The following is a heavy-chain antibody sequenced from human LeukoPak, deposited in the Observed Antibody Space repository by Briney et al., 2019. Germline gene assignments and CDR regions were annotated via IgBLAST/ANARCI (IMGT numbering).Heavy chain of an antibody. CDR2: ISYSGTT. CDR1: GGSISSSNYF. Sequence: TSETLSLTCTVSGGSISSSNYFWGWVCQPPEKGLEWIGTISYSGTTHDNPSLKSRVIISVDTSKKQFSLRLSSVTAADTAVYYCARVDRDFWSGYSSHWYFDLWGRGTLVTVSS. CDR3: ARVDRDFWSGYSSHWYFDL. V-gene: IGHV4-39*07. J-gene: IGHJ2*01. D-gene: IGHD3-3*01.